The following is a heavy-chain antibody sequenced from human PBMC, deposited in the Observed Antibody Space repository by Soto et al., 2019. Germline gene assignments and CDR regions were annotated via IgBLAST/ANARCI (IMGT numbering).Heavy chain of an antibody. D-gene: IGHD4-17*01. Sequence: SQNLSITCSISGDSFSHNVAAWNWIRQSPSRGLEWLGRTYYRSKWYNDYAVSMKSRIIINPDTSKNQFSLKLSSVTAADTAVYYCARGHASDYDFDYWGQGTLVTVSA. CDR1: GDSFSHNVAA. CDR3: ARGHASDYDFDY. CDR2: TYYRSKWYN. J-gene: IGHJ4*02. V-gene: IGHV6-1*01.